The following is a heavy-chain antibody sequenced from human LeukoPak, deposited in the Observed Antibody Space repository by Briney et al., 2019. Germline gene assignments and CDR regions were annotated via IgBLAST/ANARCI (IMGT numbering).Heavy chain of an antibody. CDR3: ARDADSIGGGSCYGI. V-gene: IGHV3-48*01. D-gene: IGHD2-15*01. CDR1: GFTFDDYA. Sequence: GGSLRLSCAASGFTFDDYAMHWVRQAPGKGLEWVSYISSSSSTIYYADSVKGRFTISRDNAKNSLYLQMNSLRAEDTAVYYCARDADSIGGGSCYGIWGQGTLVTVSS. CDR2: ISSSSSTI. J-gene: IGHJ4*02.